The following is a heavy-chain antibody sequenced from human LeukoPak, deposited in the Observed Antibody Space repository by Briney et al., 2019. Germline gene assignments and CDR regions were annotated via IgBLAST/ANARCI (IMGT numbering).Heavy chain of an antibody. CDR1: GYSFTSYW. CDR3: ARHRAVAGTGDLDY. CDR2: IYPCDSDT. V-gene: IGHV5-51*01. J-gene: IGHJ4*02. Sequence: GGSLKISCKGSGYSFTSYWIGWVRQMPGKGLEWLGIIYPCDSDTRYSPSFQGQVTISADKSISTAYQQWSSLKASDTAMYYCARHRAVAGTGDLDYWGEGALVTVSS. D-gene: IGHD6-19*01.